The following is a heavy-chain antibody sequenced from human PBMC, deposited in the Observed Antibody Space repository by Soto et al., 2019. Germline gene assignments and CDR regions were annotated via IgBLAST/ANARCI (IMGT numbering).Heavy chain of an antibody. J-gene: IGHJ4*02. Sequence: SVRVSCKASGGTFSSYAISWVRQAPGQGLEWKGGIIPIFGTANYAQKFQGRVTITADESTSTAHMELSSLRSEDTAVYYCARNTNYGSGAGRYYFDYWGQGTLVTVSS. CDR2: IIPIFGTA. CDR1: GGTFSSYA. V-gene: IGHV1-69*13. CDR3: ARNTNYGSGAGRYYFDY. D-gene: IGHD3-10*01.